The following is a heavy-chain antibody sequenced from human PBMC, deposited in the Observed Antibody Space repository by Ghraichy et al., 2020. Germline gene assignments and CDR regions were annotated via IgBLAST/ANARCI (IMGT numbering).Heavy chain of an antibody. CDR3: ARDWTTSCSYDY. CDR2: LKQDGSDK. D-gene: IGHD2-2*01. Sequence: WGSWVGRAPGKGLEWVASLKQDGSDKYYVDSVKGRFIISRDNAKNSLYLQMNSLRAEDTAVYYCARDWTTSCSYDYWGQGTQVTVSS. J-gene: IGHJ4*02. CDR1: W. V-gene: IGHV3-7*03.